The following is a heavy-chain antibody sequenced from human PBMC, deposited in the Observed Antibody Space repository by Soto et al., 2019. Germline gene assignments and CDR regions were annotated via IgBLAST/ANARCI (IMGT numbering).Heavy chain of an antibody. CDR1: GFTFSSSA. J-gene: IGHJ4*02. V-gene: IGHV3-30-3*01. D-gene: IGHD3-3*01. CDR2: ISYDGSNK. CDR3: ARDKRDLRFLEWSYYFDY. Sequence: QVQLVESGGGVVQPGRSLRLSCAASGFTFSSSAMHWVRQPPGKGLEWVAVISYDGSNKYYADSVKGRFTISRDNSKNTLYVQMNSLRAEDTAVYYCARDKRDLRFLEWSYYFDYWGQGTLVTVSS.